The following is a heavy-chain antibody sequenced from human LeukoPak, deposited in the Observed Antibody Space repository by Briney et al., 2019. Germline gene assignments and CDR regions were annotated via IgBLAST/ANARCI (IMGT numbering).Heavy chain of an antibody. CDR2: IYHSGST. Sequence: SETLSLTCGVSGGSISSSNWWTWVRQPPGKGLEWIGEIYHSGSTNYNPSLKSRVTISVDTSKNQFSLKLSSVTAADTAVYFCARQVGYYYVSLDYWGQGTLVTVSS. D-gene: IGHD3-22*01. CDR3: ARQVGYYYVSLDY. CDR1: GGSISSSNW. V-gene: IGHV4-4*02. J-gene: IGHJ4*02.